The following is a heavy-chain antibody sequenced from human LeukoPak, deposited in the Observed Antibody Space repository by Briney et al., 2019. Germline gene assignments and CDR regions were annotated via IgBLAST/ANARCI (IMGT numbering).Heavy chain of an antibody. CDR3: ARMYSSSSYDAFDI. J-gene: IGHJ3*02. Sequence: KPSETLSLTCTVSGGSISSSSYYWGWIRQPPGKGLEWIGSIYYSGSTYYNPSLKSRVTISVDTSKNQFSLKLSSVTAADTAVYYCARMYSSSSYDAFDIWGQGTMVTVSS. V-gene: IGHV4-39*01. CDR2: IYYSGST. CDR1: GGSISSSSYY. D-gene: IGHD6-13*01.